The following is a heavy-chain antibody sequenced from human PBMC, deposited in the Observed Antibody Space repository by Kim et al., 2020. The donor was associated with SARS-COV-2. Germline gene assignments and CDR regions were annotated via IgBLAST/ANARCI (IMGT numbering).Heavy chain of an antibody. J-gene: IGHJ2*01. V-gene: IGHV3-23*01. CDR1: GSYA. D-gene: IGHD1-1*01. Sequence: GGSLRLSCVASGSYAMSWVRQAPGKGLEWVSSIGASGADTYYAASVTGRFTISRDNSENTVYLQMNSLRVEDTATYYCANQVVTASTSRLGIFDLWGRGTLVTV. CDR2: IGASGADT. CDR3: ANQVVTASTSRLGIFDL.